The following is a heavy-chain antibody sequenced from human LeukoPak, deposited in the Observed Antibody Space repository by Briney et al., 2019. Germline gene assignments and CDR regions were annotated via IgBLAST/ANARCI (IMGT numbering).Heavy chain of an antibody. D-gene: IGHD2-2*02. CDR1: GFTFSSDW. Sequence: PGGSLRVSCAASGFTFSSDWMSCVRQAPGKGLEWVANIKQDGSEKYYVDSVKGRFTISRDNAKNSLYLQMNSLRAEDTAVYYCARLWGYCSSTSCYKWGQGTLVTASS. CDR3: ARLWGYCSSTSCYK. V-gene: IGHV3-7*03. CDR2: IKQDGSEK. J-gene: IGHJ4*02.